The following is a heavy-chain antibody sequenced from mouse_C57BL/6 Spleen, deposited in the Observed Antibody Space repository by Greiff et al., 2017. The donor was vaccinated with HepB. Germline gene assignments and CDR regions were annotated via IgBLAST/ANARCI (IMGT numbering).Heavy chain of an antibody. CDR2: ISSGGSYT. CDR1: GFTFSSYG. CDR3: ARQITTVVLDY. Sequence: EVQLVESGGDLVKPGGSLKLSCAASGFTFSSYGMSWVRQTPDKRLEWVATISSGGSYTYYPDSVKGRFTISRDNAKNTLYLQMSSLKSEDTAMYYCARQITTVVLDYWGQGTTLTVSS. J-gene: IGHJ2*01. V-gene: IGHV5-6*01. D-gene: IGHD1-1*01.